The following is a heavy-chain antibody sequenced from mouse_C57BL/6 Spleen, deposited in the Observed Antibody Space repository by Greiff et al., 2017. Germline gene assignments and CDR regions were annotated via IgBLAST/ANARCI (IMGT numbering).Heavy chain of an antibody. D-gene: IGHD1-1*01. V-gene: IGHV1-26*01. Sequence: EVQLQQSGPELVKPGASVKISCKASGYTFTDYYMNWVKQSHGKSLEWIGDINPNNGGTSYNQKFKGKATLTVDKSSSTAYMELRSLTSEDSAVYYCARRDYYGGWFAYWGQGTLVTVSA. CDR1: GYTFTDYY. J-gene: IGHJ3*01. CDR3: ARRDYYGGWFAY. CDR2: INPNNGGT.